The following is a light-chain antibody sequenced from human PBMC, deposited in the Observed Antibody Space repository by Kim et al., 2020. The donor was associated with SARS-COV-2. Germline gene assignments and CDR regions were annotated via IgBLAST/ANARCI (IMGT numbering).Light chain of an antibody. CDR1: LTVDINF. J-gene: IGKJ2*01. CDR3: QHYVTSPYT. Sequence: LSPGGWSTLSCRASLTVDINFLAWYQQRPGQAPRLLISGASTRATGIPDRFSVSGSGTDFTLTISRLEPEDFAVYYCQHYVTSPYTFGQGTKLEI. CDR2: GAS. V-gene: IGKV3-20*01.